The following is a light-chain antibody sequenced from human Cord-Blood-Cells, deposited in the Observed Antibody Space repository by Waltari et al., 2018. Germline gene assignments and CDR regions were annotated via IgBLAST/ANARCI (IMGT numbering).Light chain of an antibody. V-gene: IGLV2-23*02. J-gene: IGLJ3*02. CDR1: RRDVGRYQL. CDR3: CSYAGSSTWV. Sequence: QSALPQPASVSGSPGQSITISCTGTRRDVGRYQLVSWYHQHPGKAPTLMIYEVSKRPSGVSNRFSGSKSVNTASLTISGLQAEDEADYYCCSYAGSSTWVFGGGTKLTVL. CDR2: EVS.